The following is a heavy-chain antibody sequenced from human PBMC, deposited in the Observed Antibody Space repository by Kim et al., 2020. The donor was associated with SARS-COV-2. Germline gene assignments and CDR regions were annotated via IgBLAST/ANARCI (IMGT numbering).Heavy chain of an antibody. J-gene: IGHJ5*02. CDR3: VLYGSPSAVRWFDP. Sequence: SETLSLTCTVSGDSITSGGYYWSWIRQHPGKGLEWIGYIHYSGSTYYNPSLKSRVFISIDTSENQFSLTLSSVTAADTAMYYCVLYGSPSAVRWFDPWGQGILVTVS. V-gene: IGHV4-31*03. CDR2: IHYSGST. CDR1: GDSITSGGYY. D-gene: IGHD6-6*01.